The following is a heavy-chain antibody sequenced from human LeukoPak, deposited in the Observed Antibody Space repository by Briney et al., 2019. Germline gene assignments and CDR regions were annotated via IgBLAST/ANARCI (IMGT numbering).Heavy chain of an antibody. D-gene: IGHD2-21*01. J-gene: IGHJ4*02. CDR3: ARAPVAGPSLIDY. Sequence: GGSLKLSCAASGFTFNDYSMNWVRQAPGKGLEWFSSISGSGSYIYYADAVKGRFIISRDNTKNSLYLQMNSLRADDTAVYYCARAPVAGPSLIDYWGQGTLVTVSS. V-gene: IGHV3-21*01. CDR1: GFTFNDYS. CDR2: ISGSGSYI.